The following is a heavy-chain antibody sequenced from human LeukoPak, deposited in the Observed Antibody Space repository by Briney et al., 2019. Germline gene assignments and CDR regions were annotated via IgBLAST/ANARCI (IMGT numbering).Heavy chain of an antibody. V-gene: IGHV3-9*01. J-gene: IGHJ5*02. CDR1: GFTFKDYA. CDR3: AKTVTTFINWLDA. Sequence: PGGSLRLSCAASGFTFKDYAMHWVRQAPGKGLEWVSGISWNSGSIGYADSVKGRFTISRDFSKNIIYLQMNRLRTEDTARYYCAKTVTTFINWLDAWGPGTQVTVSS. D-gene: IGHD4-17*01. CDR2: ISWNSGSI.